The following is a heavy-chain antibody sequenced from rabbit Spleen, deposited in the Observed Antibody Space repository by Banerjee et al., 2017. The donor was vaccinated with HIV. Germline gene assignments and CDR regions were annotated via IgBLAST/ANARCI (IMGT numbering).Heavy chain of an antibody. V-gene: IGHV1S40*01. J-gene: IGHJ6*01. CDR1: GVSFSGDSY. CDR3: ARDTSSSFSSYGMDL. D-gene: IGHD1-1*01. CDR2: IDTGSSGVT. Sequence: QSLEESGGDLVKPGASLTLTCIASGVSFSGDSYMCWVRQAPGKGLEWIACIDTGSSGVTDYANWARGQFTISRTSSTTVTLQMTRLTAADTATYFCARDTSSSFSSYGMDLWGPGTLVTV.